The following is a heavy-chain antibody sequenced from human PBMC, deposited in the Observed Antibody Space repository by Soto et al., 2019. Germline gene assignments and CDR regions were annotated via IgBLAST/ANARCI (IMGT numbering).Heavy chain of an antibody. D-gene: IGHD4-4*01. CDR2: ISAYNGNT. V-gene: IGHV1-18*01. CDR1: GYTFTSYG. J-gene: IGHJ4*02. Sequence: ASVKVSCTASGYTFTSYGISWVRQAPGQGLEWMGWISAYNGNTNYAQKLQGRVTMTTDTSTSTAYMELRSLRSDDTAVYYCARHTPYSTRYYFDYWGQGTLVTVSS. CDR3: ARHTPYSTRYYFDY.